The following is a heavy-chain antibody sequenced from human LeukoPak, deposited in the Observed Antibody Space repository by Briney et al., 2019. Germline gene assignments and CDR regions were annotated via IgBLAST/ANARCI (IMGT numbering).Heavy chain of an antibody. V-gene: IGHV1-2*02. Sequence: ASVKVSCKASRYTFTGYYMHWVRQAPGQGLEWMGWINPNSGGTNYAQKFQGRVTMTRDTSISTAYMELSRLRSDDTAVYYCARDGGIESYGMDVWGQGTTVTVSS. D-gene: IGHD3-16*01. CDR1: RYTFTGYY. J-gene: IGHJ6*02. CDR2: INPNSGGT. CDR3: ARDGGIESYGMDV.